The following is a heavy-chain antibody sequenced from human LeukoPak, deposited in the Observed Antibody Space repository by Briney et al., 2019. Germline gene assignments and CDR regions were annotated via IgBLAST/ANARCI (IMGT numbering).Heavy chain of an antibody. V-gene: IGHV4-34*01. D-gene: IGHD5-12*01. CDR1: GGSFSGYY. CDR2: INHSGST. Sequence: SETLSLTCAVYGGSFSGYYWSGIRQPPGKGLEWIGEINHSGSTNYNPSLKSRVTISVDTSKNQFSLKLSSVTAADTAVYYCARVGRGYSGYDYFSGWYYYYYMDVWGKGTTVTVSS. CDR3: ARVGRGYSGYDYFSGWYYYYYMDV. J-gene: IGHJ6*03.